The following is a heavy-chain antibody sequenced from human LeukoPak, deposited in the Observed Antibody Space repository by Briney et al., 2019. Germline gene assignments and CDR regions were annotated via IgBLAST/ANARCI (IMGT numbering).Heavy chain of an antibody. D-gene: IGHD1-26*01. Sequence: PGGSLRLSCAASGFTFSSYSMNWVRQAPGKGLEWFSSFSSSSSYIYYADSVKDRFTISRDNAKNSMYLQMNSLRAEDTAVYYCARGSVEWELLTPNFDYWGQGTLVTVSS. CDR1: GFTFSSYS. V-gene: IGHV3-21*01. J-gene: IGHJ4*02. CDR3: ARGSVEWELLTPNFDY. CDR2: FSSSSSYI.